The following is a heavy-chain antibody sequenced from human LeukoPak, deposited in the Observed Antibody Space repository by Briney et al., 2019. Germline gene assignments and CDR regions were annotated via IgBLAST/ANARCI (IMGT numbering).Heavy chain of an antibody. CDR2: FDPEDGEA. V-gene: IGHV1-24*01. CDR3: ATVCYGILTGYRTFDY. CDR1: GYTLTELS. D-gene: IGHD3-9*01. J-gene: IGHJ4*02. Sequence: ASVKVSCKVSGYTLTELSMHWVRRAPGKGLEWMGGFDPEDGEAIYAQKFQGRVTMTEDTSTDTAYMELSSLRSEDTAVYYCATVCYGILTGYRTFDYWGQGTLVTVSS.